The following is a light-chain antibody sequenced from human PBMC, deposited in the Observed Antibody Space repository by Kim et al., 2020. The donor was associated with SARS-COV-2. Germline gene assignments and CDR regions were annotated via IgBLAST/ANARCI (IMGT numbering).Light chain of an antibody. J-gene: IGLJ2*01. Sequence: GPSRTLSSTGSASDIGAHDYVSWYQQQPGKATRLLIYDVTRRPSGVSNRFSGSKSGNTASLTISGRQAVDEADYFCDSYTLSNTFIFGGGTQLTVL. CDR3: DSYTLSNTFI. V-gene: IGLV2-14*03. CDR2: DVT. CDR1: ASDIGAHDY.